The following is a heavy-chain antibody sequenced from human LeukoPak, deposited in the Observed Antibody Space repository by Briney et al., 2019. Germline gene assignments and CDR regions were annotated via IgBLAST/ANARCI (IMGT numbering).Heavy chain of an antibody. Sequence: GRSLRLSCAASGFTFRSYSMKWVRQAAGKGLDWVSSISSSSSYIYYADSVKGRFTTSRDNAKNSLYLQMNSLRAEDTAVYYCARDRRGGGGSYFDYWGQGTLVTVSS. J-gene: IGHJ4*02. CDR2: ISSSSSYI. V-gene: IGHV3-21*01. CDR1: GFTFRSYS. D-gene: IGHD1-26*01. CDR3: ARDRRGGGGSYFDY.